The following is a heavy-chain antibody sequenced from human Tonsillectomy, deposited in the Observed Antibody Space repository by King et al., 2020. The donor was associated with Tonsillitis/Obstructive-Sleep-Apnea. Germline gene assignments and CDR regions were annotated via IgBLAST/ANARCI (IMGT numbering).Heavy chain of an antibody. CDR2: INHSGST. J-gene: IGHJ4*02. CDR1: GGSFXGYY. Sequence: VQLPQWGAGXLKPSETLSLTCAVYGGSFXGYYWSWIXQPPGKGLEWIGEINHSGSTNYNPSLKSRVTISVDTSKNQFSLRLSSVTAADTAVYYCARGLKTTVTPGDYWGQGTLVTVSS. CDR3: ARGLKTTVTPGDY. V-gene: IGHV4-34*01. D-gene: IGHD4-17*01.